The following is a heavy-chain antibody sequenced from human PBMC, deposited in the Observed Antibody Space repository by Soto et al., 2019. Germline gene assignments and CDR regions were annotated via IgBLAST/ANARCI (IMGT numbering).Heavy chain of an antibody. D-gene: IGHD6-19*01. CDR3: AREAYSSGIDAFDI. J-gene: IGHJ3*02. CDR1: GGSISSYY. V-gene: IGHV4-59*01. Sequence: SETLSLTCTVSGGSISSYYWSWIRQPTGKGLEWIGYIYYSGSTNYNPSLKSRVTISVDTSKNQFSLKLSSVTAADTAVYYCAREAYSSGIDAFDIWGQGTMVTVSS. CDR2: IYYSGST.